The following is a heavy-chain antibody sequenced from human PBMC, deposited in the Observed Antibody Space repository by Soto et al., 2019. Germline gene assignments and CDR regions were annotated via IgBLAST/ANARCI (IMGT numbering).Heavy chain of an antibody. V-gene: IGHV3-13*04. CDR3: TRGGGDL. CDR1: GFTFSIYD. Sequence: LVESGGALVQPGGSLRLSCTASGFTFSIYDMHWVRQAPGKGLEWVAAIATAGDTYYPDSVKGRFTISRENAKNSLYLQMNGRRAGDTAVYYCTRGGGDLWGRGTLVTVSS. D-gene: IGHD3-16*01. J-gene: IGHJ2*01. CDR2: IATAGDT.